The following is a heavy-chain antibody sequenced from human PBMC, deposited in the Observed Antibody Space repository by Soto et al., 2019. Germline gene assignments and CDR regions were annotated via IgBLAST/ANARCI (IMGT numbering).Heavy chain of an antibody. CDR3: ARDYLRERNYYYGMDV. J-gene: IGHJ6*02. CDR1: GFTFSSYA. CDR2: ISYDGSNK. Sequence: GGSLRLSCAASGFTFSSYAMHWVRQAPGKGLEWVAVISYDGSNKYYADSVKGRFTISRDNSKNTLYLQMNSLRAEDMAVCYCARDYLRERNYYYGMDVWGQGTTVTVSS. D-gene: IGHD3-3*01. V-gene: IGHV3-30-3*01.